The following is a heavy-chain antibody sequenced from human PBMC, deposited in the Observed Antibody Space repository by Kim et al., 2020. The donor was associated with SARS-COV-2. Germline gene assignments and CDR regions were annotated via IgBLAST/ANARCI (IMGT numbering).Heavy chain of an antibody. D-gene: IGHD1-20*01. CDR1: KFTFSNYW. Sequence: GGSLRLSCAASKFTFSNYWMSWVRQAPGKGLEWVANIKEDGSEKYYVDSVKGRFTISRDNAKKSLFLQMNILRAEDTAVYYCTREAITPGPFDFWGQGTLVTVSS. CDR3: TREAITPGPFDF. V-gene: IGHV3-7*03. CDR2: IKEDGSEK. J-gene: IGHJ4*02.